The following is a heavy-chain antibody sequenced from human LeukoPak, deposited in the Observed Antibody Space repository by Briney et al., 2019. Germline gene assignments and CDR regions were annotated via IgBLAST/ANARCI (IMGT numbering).Heavy chain of an antibody. Sequence: GGSLRLSCAASGFTFNSYTMNWVRQAPGKGLEWVSSISSSSSYIYYADSVKGRFTISRDNAKNSLYLQMNSLRAEDTAVYYCAKDRVSWYTTMAFDYWGQGTLVTVS. CDR3: AKDRVSWYTTMAFDY. V-gene: IGHV3-21*04. CDR2: ISSSSSYI. J-gene: IGHJ4*02. D-gene: IGHD5-18*01. CDR1: GFTFNSYT.